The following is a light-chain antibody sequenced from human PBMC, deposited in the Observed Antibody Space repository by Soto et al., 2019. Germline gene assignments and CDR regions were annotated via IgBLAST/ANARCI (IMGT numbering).Light chain of an antibody. J-gene: IGKJ4*01. V-gene: IGKV1-39*01. CDR1: QSITTS. Sequence: DIQMTQSPSSLSASLGDRVTLTCRASQSITTSLNWYQQTPGKAPKLLIYSASTLHSGVPSRFSGSGSGTDFTLTISSLQREDFATYYCQQSFTSPLTFGGGTKVDIK. CDR3: QQSFTSPLT. CDR2: SAS.